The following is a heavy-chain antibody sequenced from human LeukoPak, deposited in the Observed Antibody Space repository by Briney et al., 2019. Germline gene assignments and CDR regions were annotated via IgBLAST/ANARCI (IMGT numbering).Heavy chain of an antibody. CDR2: IYYSGNT. Sequence: SETLSLTCTVSGDSIGSSSYYWGWIRQPPGKGLEWIGSIYYSGNTYYNPSLKSRVTISVDRSKNQFSLKLSSVTAADTAVYYCARQPGRQGYYYYMDVWGKGTTVTVSS. V-gene: IGHV4-39*07. CDR3: ARQPGRQGYYYYMDV. CDR1: GDSIGSSSYY. J-gene: IGHJ6*03. D-gene: IGHD3-10*01.